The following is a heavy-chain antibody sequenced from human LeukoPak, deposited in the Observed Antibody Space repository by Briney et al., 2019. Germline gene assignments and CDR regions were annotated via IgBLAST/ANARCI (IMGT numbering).Heavy chain of an antibody. CDR2: IKQDGSEK. J-gene: IGHJ3*02. D-gene: IGHD5-12*01. CDR3: ARASGYEDAFDI. V-gene: IGHV3-7*04. Sequence: GGSLRLSCAASGFTFSSYWMSWVRQAPGKGLEWVANIKQDGSEKYYVDSAKGRFTISRDNAKNSLYLQMNSLRAGDTAVYYCARASGYEDAFDIWGQGTMVTVSS. CDR1: GFTFSSYW.